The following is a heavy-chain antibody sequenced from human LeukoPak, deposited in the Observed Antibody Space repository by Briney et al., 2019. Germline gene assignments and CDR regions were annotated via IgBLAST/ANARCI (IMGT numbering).Heavy chain of an antibody. V-gene: IGHV3-7*01. D-gene: IGHD6-19*01. CDR2: MNQDGSEK. CDR1: GFTFSSYW. CDR3: ARDDSGPDY. J-gene: IGHJ4*02. Sequence: GGSLGLSCAASGFTFSSYWMRWVRQAPRKGLEWVANMNQDGSEKYYVDSVKGRFTISRDNAENSLYLQMNSLRAEDTAVYYCARDDSGPDYWGQGTLVTVSS.